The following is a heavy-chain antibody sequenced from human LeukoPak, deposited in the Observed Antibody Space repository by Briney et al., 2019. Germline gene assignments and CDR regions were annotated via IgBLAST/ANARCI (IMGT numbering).Heavy chain of an antibody. CDR3: ARGSIAPDYYYYGMDV. V-gene: IGHV3-30-3*01. CDR1: GFTFSNYA. D-gene: IGHD6-25*01. J-gene: IGHJ6*02. CDR2: ISYDGSNK. Sequence: PGGSLRLSCAASGFTFSNYAMHWVRQAPGKGLEWVAVISYDGSNKYYADSVKGRFTISRDSSKSTLYLQMNSLRAEDTAVYYCARGSIAPDYYYYGMDVWGQGTTVTVSS.